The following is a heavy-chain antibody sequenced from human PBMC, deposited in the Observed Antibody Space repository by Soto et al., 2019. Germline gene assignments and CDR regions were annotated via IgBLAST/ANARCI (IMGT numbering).Heavy chain of an antibody. V-gene: IGHV4-30-4*01. CDR3: ARDLVATKYYYSYGMDV. CDR1: GGSISSGDYY. Sequence: QVQLQESGPGLVKPSQTLSLTCTVSGGSISSGDYYWSWIRQPPGKGLEWIGYIYYSGSTYYNPSLKSRVTISVDTSKNQFSLKLSSVTAADTAVYYCARDLVATKYYYSYGMDVWGQGTTVTVSS. CDR2: IYYSGST. J-gene: IGHJ6*02. D-gene: IGHD5-12*01.